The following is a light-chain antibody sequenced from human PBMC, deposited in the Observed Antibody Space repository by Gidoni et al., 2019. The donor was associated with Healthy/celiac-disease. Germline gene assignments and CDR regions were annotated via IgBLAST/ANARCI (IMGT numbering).Light chain of an antibody. Sequence: HSALTQPASVSQSPGQSHAISCTGTSSPVGGYNYCSWYQQHPGTAPKLMIYDVSKRPSGVSIRFSGSKSGNTASLTISGLQAEDEADYYCSSYTSSSIVVFGGGTKLTVL. J-gene: IGLJ2*01. V-gene: IGLV2-14*01. CDR3: SSYTSSSIVV. CDR1: SSPVGGYNY. CDR2: DVS.